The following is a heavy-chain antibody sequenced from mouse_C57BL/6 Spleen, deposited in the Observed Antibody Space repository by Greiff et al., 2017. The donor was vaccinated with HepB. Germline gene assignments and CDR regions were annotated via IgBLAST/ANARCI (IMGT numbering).Heavy chain of an antibody. Sequence: VQLQQPGAELVKPGASVKLSCKASGYTFTSYWMHWVKQRPGQGLEWIGMIHPNSGSTNYNEKFKSKATLTVDKSSSTAYMQLSSLTSEDTAVYYCARTNAVVAKDYWGQGTTLTVSS. CDR2: IHPNSGST. D-gene: IGHD1-1*01. J-gene: IGHJ2*01. CDR1: GYTFTSYW. CDR3: ARTNAVVAKDY. V-gene: IGHV1-64*01.